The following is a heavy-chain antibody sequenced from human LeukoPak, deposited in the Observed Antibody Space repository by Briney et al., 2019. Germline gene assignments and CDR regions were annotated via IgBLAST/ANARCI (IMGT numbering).Heavy chain of an antibody. CDR2: IYYSGST. CDR3: ARQGSSGWYRYWFDP. J-gene: IGHJ5*02. Sequence: SETLSLTCTVSGGSISSYYWSWIRQPPGKGLEWIGCIYYSGSTNYNPSLKSRVTISVDTSKNQFSLKLSSVTAADTAVYYCARQGSSGWYRYWFDPWGQGTLVTVSS. CDR1: GGSISSYY. V-gene: IGHV4-59*08. D-gene: IGHD6-19*01.